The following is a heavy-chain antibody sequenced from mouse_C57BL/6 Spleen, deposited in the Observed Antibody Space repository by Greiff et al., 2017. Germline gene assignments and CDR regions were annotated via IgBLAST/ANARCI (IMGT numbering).Heavy chain of an antibody. CDR1: GYTFTSYW. D-gene: IGHD1-1*01. CDR2: IDPNSGGT. J-gene: IGHJ1*03. V-gene: IGHV1-72*01. Sequence: QVHVKQPGAELVKPGASVKLSCKASGYTFTSYWMHWVKQRPGRGLEWIGRIDPNSGGTKYNEKFKSKATLTVDKPSSTACMQLSSLTSEDSAVYYCARGSYGSSYWYFDVWGTGTTVTVSS. CDR3: ARGSYGSSYWYFDV.